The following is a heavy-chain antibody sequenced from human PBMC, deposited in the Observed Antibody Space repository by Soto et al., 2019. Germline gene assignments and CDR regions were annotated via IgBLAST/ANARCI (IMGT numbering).Heavy chain of an antibody. V-gene: IGHV1-18*04. J-gene: IGHJ5*02. Sequence: ASVKVSCKASGYTFTGYYMHWVRQAPGQGLEWMGGINVYNGNTKYAQKVQGRVTMTTDTSTSTAYMELGSLRSDDTAVYYCARGVGSGSYYNQYNWFDPWGQGTLVTVSS. CDR1: GYTFTGYY. CDR3: ARGVGSGSYYNQYNWFDP. D-gene: IGHD3-10*01. CDR2: INVYNGNT.